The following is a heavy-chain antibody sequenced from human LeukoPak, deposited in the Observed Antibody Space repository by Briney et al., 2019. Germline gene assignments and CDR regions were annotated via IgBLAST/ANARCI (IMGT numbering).Heavy chain of an antibody. D-gene: IGHD3-3*01. Sequence: SQTLSLTCAISGDSVSSNSAAWNWIRQSPSRGLEWLGRTYYRSKWYNDYAVSVKSRITINPDTSKNQFSLQLNSVTPEDTAVYYCARDHSSDYYSNPFFDYWGQGTLVTVSS. V-gene: IGHV6-1*01. CDR1: GDSVSSNSAA. CDR3: ARDHSSDYYSNPFFDY. J-gene: IGHJ4*02. CDR2: TYYRSKWYN.